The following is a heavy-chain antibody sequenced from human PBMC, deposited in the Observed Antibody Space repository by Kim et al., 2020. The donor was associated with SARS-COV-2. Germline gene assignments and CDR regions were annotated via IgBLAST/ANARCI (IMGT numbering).Heavy chain of an antibody. CDR1: GGSFSGYY. D-gene: IGHD3-10*01. CDR2: INHSGST. Sequence: SETLSLTCAVYGGSFSGYYWSWIRQPPGKGLEWIGEINHSGSTNYNPSLKSRVTISVDTSKNQFSLKLSSVTAADTAVYYCARGVLLWFKFDPWGQGTLVTVSS. J-gene: IGHJ5*02. V-gene: IGHV4-34*01. CDR3: ARGVLLWFKFDP.